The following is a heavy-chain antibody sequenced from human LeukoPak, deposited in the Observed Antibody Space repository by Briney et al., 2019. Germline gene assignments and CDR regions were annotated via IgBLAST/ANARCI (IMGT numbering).Heavy chain of an antibody. CDR1: GFTFSSYS. CDR2: ISSSSSTI. D-gene: IGHD6-13*01. J-gene: IGHJ5*02. V-gene: IGHV3-48*02. CDR3: ARGYSSSWYNWFDP. Sequence: TGGSLRLSCAASGFTFSSYSMNWVRQAPGKGLEWVSYISSSSSTIYYADSVKGRFTISRDNAKNSLYLQMNSLRDEDTAVYYCARGYSSSWYNWFDPWGQGTLVTVSS.